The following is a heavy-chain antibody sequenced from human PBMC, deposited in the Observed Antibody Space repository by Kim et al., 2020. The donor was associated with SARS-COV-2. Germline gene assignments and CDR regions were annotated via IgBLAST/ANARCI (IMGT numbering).Heavy chain of an antibody. J-gene: IGHJ4*02. Sequence: SETLSLTCTVSGGSISSSSYYWGWIRQPPGKGLEWIGSIYYSGSTYYNPSLKSRVTISVDTSKNQFSLKLSSVTAADTAVYYCASTQYYYAYFDYWGQGTLATVSS. D-gene: IGHD3-10*01. V-gene: IGHV4-39*01. CDR3: ASTQYYYAYFDY. CDR1: GGSISSSSYY. CDR2: IYYSGST.